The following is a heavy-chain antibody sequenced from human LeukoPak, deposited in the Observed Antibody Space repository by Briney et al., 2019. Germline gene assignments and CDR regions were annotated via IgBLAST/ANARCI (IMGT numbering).Heavy chain of an antibody. J-gene: IGHJ6*03. D-gene: IGHD6-13*01. CDR2: IIPIFGTA. V-gene: IGHV1-69*13. Sequence: SVTVSCKASGGTFSSYAISWVRQAPGQGLEWMGGIIPIFGTANYAQKFQGRVTITADESTSTAYMELSSLRSEDTAVYYCARIQIPEYSSWYRAYYYMDVWGKGTTVTISS. CDR1: GGTFSSYA. CDR3: ARIQIPEYSSWYRAYYYMDV.